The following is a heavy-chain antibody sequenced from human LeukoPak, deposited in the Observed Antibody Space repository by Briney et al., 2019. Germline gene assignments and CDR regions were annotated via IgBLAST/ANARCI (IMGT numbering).Heavy chain of an antibody. Sequence: PGGSLRLSCAASGFTFSNYWMSWVRQAPGKGLEWVANIRHDGSDKYYLDSVKGRFTISRDNSKNTLYLQMGSLRAEDMAVYYCARRAAAGTLDYWGQGTLVTVSS. CDR1: GFTFSNYW. J-gene: IGHJ4*02. CDR2: IRHDGSDK. V-gene: IGHV3-7*01. D-gene: IGHD6-13*01. CDR3: ARRAAAGTLDY.